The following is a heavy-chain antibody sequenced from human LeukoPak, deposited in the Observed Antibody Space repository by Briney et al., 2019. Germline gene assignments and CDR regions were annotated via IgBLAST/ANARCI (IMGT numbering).Heavy chain of an antibody. CDR3: AKDAYYYGLDV. Sequence: PGRSLRLSCAASGFTFNNYAMHWVRQAPGKGLEWVSSISWNGGSMAYADSVKGRFTVSRDNAKNSLYLQMNSLRAEDTALYYCAKDAYYYGLDVWAKGPRSPSP. CDR1: GFTFNNYA. CDR2: ISWNGGSM. V-gene: IGHV3-9*01. J-gene: IGHJ6*02.